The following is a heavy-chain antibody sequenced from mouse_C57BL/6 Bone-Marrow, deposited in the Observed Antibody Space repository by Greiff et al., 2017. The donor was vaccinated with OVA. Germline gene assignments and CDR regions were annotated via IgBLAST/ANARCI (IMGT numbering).Heavy chain of an antibody. Sequence: VQLKQSGGGLVQPGESLKLSCESNEYEFPSHDMSWVRKTPEKRLELVAAINSDGGSTYYPDTMERRFIISRDNTKKTLYLQMSSLRSEDTALYYCARQGDYGYWYFDVWGTGTTVTVSS. J-gene: IGHJ1*03. CDR1: EYEFPSHD. V-gene: IGHV5-2*01. CDR3: ARQGDYGYWYFDV. D-gene: IGHD2-4*01. CDR2: INSDGGST.